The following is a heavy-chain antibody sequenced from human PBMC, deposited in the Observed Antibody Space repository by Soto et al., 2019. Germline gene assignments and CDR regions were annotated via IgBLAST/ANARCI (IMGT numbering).Heavy chain of an antibody. CDR3: AKDVTYDDFWSGPGNLYY. CDR1: GFTFSSYA. V-gene: IGHV3-23*01. D-gene: IGHD3-3*01. Sequence: EVQLLESGGGLVQPGGSLRLSCAASGFTFSSYAMSWVRQAPGKGLEWVSAISGSGGSTYYADSVKGRFTISRDNSKNTLYLQMNSLRDEDTAVYYCAKDVTYDDFWSGPGNLYYWGQGTLVTVSS. J-gene: IGHJ4*02. CDR2: ISGSGGST.